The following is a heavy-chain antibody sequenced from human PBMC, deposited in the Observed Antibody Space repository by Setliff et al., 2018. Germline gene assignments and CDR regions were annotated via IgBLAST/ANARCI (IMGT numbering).Heavy chain of an antibody. CDR2: ISTDGSSI. V-gene: IGHV3-74*03. D-gene: IGHD5-12*01. CDR3: AQDTMATLWS. Sequence: GGSLRLSCVTSGFTFSTYWMHWVRQAPGQGLVWVARISTDGSSITYADSVKGRFTISRDNARNTLYLQMNTLRAEDTAVYFCAQDTMATLWSWGQGTLVTVSS. J-gene: IGHJ5*02. CDR1: GFTFSTYW.